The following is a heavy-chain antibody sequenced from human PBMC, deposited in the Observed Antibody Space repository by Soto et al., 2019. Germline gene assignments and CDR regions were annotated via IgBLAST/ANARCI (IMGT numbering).Heavy chain of an antibody. Sequence: EVQLVESGGGLVKPGGSLRLSCAASGFTFSSYSMNWVRQAPGKGLEWVSSISSSSSYIYYADAVKGRFTISRDNAKNSLYLQMNSLRAEDTAVYYCARDQPVYSYGYALGYWGQGTLVPFSS. D-gene: IGHD5-18*01. V-gene: IGHV3-21*01. CDR1: GFTFSSYS. CDR2: ISSSSSYI. CDR3: ARDQPVYSYGYALGY. J-gene: IGHJ4*02.